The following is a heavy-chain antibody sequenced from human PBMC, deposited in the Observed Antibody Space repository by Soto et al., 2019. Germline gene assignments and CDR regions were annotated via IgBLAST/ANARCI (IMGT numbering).Heavy chain of an antibody. V-gene: IGHV3-30*18. D-gene: IGHD2-2*01. Sequence: VQLVESGGGVVQPGRSLRLSCAASGFTFSSYGIHWVRQAPGKGLEWVAVISYDGSNKYYADSVKGRFTISRDNSKNTLYLQMSSLRAEDTAVYYCAKEGQLPAYYFDYWGQGTLVTVSS. CDR2: ISYDGSNK. CDR1: GFTFSSYG. J-gene: IGHJ4*02. CDR3: AKEGQLPAYYFDY.